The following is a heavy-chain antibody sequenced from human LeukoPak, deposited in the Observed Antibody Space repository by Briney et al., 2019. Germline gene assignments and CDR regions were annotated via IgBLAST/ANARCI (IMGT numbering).Heavy chain of an antibody. CDR2: ISYDKSHR. CDR3: ARELAVGGTWFDP. J-gene: IGHJ5*02. CDR1: GFTFSRYG. V-gene: IGHV3-30*03. Sequence: GGSLRLSCAASGFTFSRYGMYWVRQAPGKGLEWVALISYDKSHRYYADSVKGRFTISRDNAKNTLYLQMNSLRAEDTAVYYCARELAVGGTWFDPWGQGTLVTVSS. D-gene: IGHD6-19*01.